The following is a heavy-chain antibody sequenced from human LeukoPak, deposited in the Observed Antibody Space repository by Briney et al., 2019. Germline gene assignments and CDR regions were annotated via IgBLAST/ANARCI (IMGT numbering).Heavy chain of an antibody. CDR1: GVTLSSYE. CDR2: IDYDGGSG. Sequence: GSLRLSCPVSGVTLSSYEMSWIRQAPGKGLEWVSSIDYDGGSGHYADSVKGRFTISRDNSNNTLFLHLNSLRGEDTAVYYCTRNSGWYGLSWGQGTLVTVSS. D-gene: IGHD6-19*01. CDR3: TRNSGWYGLS. J-gene: IGHJ1*01. V-gene: IGHV3-23*01.